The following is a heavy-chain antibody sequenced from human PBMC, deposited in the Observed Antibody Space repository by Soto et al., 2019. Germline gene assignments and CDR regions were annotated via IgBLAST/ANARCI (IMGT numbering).Heavy chain of an antibody. D-gene: IGHD2-15*01. V-gene: IGHV1-69*13. Sequence: SVKVSCKASGGTFSSYAISWVRQAPGQGLEWMGGIIPIFGAANYAQKFQGRVTITADESTSTAYMELSSLRSEDTAVYYCAATTIRYCSGGSCYFNWFDPWGQGTLVTVSS. J-gene: IGHJ5*02. CDR3: AATTIRYCSGGSCYFNWFDP. CDR1: GGTFSSYA. CDR2: IIPIFGAA.